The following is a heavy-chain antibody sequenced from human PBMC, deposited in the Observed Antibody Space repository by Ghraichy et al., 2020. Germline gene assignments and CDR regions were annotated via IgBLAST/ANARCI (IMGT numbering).Heavy chain of an antibody. D-gene: IGHD4-17*01. CDR3: ARDSQDGNYAVL. CDR2: IYYSGST. Sequence: SQTLSLTCTVSGGSISSGGYYWSWIRQHPGKGLEWIGYIYYSGSTYYNPSLKSRVTISVDTSKNQFSLKLSSVTAADTAVYYCARDSQDGNYAVLWGQGALVTVSS. J-gene: IGHJ4*02. CDR1: GGSISSGGYY. V-gene: IGHV4-31*03.